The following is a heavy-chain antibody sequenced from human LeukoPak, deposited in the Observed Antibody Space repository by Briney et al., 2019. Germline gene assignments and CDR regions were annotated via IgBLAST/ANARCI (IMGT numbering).Heavy chain of an antibody. Sequence: GGSLRLSCAASGFTFSSYGMHWVRQAPGKGLEWVAFIRYDENNKYYADSVKGRFTISRDNSKNTLYLQMNSLRAEDTAVYYCAREMSVVRMYRFDPWGQGTLVTVSS. D-gene: IGHD2-21*01. CDR2: IRYDENNK. CDR1: GFTFSSYG. J-gene: IGHJ5*02. CDR3: AREMSVVRMYRFDP. V-gene: IGHV3-30*02.